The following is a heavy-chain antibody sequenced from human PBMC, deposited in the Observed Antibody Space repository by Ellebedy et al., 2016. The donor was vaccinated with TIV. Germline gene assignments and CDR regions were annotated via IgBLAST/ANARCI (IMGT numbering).Heavy chain of an antibody. J-gene: IGHJ4*02. Sequence: SETLSLTCTVSGGSISSGGYYWSWIRQHPGKGLEWIGYIYYSGSTYYNPSLKSRVTISVDTSKNQFSLKLSSVTAADTAVYYCARQANDILTYYFDYWGQGTLVTVSS. V-gene: IGHV4-31*03. CDR1: GGSISSGGYY. D-gene: IGHD3-9*01. CDR2: IYYSGST. CDR3: ARQANDILTYYFDY.